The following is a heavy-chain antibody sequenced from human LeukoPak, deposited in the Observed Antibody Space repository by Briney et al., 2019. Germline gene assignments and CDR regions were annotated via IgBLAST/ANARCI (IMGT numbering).Heavy chain of an antibody. CDR2: ISAYNGDT. CDR3: AAVGELIDI. CDR1: GYTFNKHG. D-gene: IGHD3-10*01. Sequence: ASVKVSCKAFGYTFNKHGISWVRQAPGQKLEWMGWISAYNGDTNYAQQLQGRVTLTTDTSTSTAYMELSSLRSEDTAAYYCAAVGELIDIWGQGTMVTVSS. J-gene: IGHJ3*02. V-gene: IGHV1-18*01.